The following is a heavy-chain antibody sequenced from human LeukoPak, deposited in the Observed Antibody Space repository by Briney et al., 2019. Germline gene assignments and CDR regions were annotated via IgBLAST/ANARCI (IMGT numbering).Heavy chain of an antibody. CDR2: IIPIFGTA. CDR1: GGAFSSYA. V-gene: IGHV1-69*13. Sequence: SVKVSCKASGGAFSSYAISWVRQAPGQGLEWMGGIIPIFGTANYAQKFQGRVTITADESTGTAYMELSSLRSEDTAVYYCARVSGYAYYFDYWGQGTLVTVSS. J-gene: IGHJ4*02. CDR3: ARVSGYAYYFDY. D-gene: IGHD5-12*01.